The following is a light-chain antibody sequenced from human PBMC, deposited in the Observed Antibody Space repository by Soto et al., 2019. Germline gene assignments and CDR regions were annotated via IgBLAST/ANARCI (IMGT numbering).Light chain of an antibody. CDR1: QTISTW. J-gene: IGKJ1*01. CDR2: DAS. Sequence: DIQVTQSPPTLSASLGDRVTITCRASQTISTWMAWYQQKPGKAPKLLVYDASTLQSGVASRFSGSGSGTEFTLTISSLQSEDFAIYYCQQYSNWPPWTFGQGTKVDIK. CDR3: QQYSNWPPWT. V-gene: IGKV1-5*01.